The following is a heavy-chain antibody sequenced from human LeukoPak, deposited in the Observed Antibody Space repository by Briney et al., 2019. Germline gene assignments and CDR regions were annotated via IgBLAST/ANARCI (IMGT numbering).Heavy chain of an antibody. J-gene: IGHJ4*02. CDR3: ARVGGRYSPLGY. CDR1: GFTFSSCW. Sequence: GGSLRLSCAASGFTFSSCWMSWVRQAPGKGLEWVANIKQDGSEKYYVDSVKGRFTISRDNAKNSLYLQMISLRAEDTAVYYCARVGGRYSPLGYWGQGTLVTVSS. CDR2: IKQDGSEK. V-gene: IGHV3-7*01. D-gene: IGHD3-16*02.